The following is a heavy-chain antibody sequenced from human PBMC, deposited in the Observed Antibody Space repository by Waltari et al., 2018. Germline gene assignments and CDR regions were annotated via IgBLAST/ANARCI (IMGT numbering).Heavy chain of an antibody. V-gene: IGHV1-69*13. D-gene: IGHD6-13*01. CDR3: ARDKIPGYSSIWYSHNWFDP. J-gene: IGHJ5*02. CDR1: GGTFSSYA. CDR2: IIPIFGTA. Sequence: QVQLVQSGAEVKKPGSSVKVSCKASGGTFSSYAISWVRQAPGQGLEWMGGIIPIFGTANYAQKFQGRVTITEDESTSTAYMEMSSLRSEDTAVYYCARDKIPGYSSIWYSHNWFDPWGQGTLVTVSS.